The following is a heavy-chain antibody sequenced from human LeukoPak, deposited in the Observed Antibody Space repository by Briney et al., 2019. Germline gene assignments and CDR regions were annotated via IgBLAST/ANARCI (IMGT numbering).Heavy chain of an antibody. V-gene: IGHV3-11*01. CDR2: ISSKGDTI. J-gene: IGHJ4*02. CDR3: VRGGYGWTFDF. D-gene: IGHD5-18*01. Sequence: KAGGSLRLSCTAFGFNFNDNFMGWIRQAPGKGLEWISYISSKGDTIHYSDPVKGRFSIARDNPQKSLYLQMNSLRVEDTAVYYCVRGGYGWTFDFWGQGTLVTVSS. CDR1: GFNFNDNF.